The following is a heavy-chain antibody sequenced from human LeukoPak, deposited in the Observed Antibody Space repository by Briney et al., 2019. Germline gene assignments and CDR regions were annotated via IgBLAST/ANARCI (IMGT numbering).Heavy chain of an antibody. Sequence: GGSLRLSCAASGFIFSDYSMNWIRQAPGKGLEWLSYINSSGSTISYADSVKGRFTISRDNSKNTLYLQMNSLRAEDTAVYYCARARHDYGDYDFSDWGQGTLVTVSS. D-gene: IGHD4-17*01. V-gene: IGHV3-11*04. CDR2: INSSGSTI. J-gene: IGHJ4*02. CDR3: ARARHDYGDYDFSD. CDR1: GFIFSDYS.